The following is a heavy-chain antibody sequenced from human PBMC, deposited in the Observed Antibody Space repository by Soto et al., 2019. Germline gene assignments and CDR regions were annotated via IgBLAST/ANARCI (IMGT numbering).Heavy chain of an antibody. J-gene: IGHJ4*02. CDR1: GFTFSSYG. Sequence: GGSLRLSCAASGFTFSSYGMHWVRQAPGKGLEWVAVISYDGSNKYYADSVKGRFTISRDNSKNTLYLQMNSLRAEDTAVYYCAKVKGPKSRYPYYFDYWGQGTLVTVSS. D-gene: IGHD2-2*01. V-gene: IGHV3-30*18. CDR3: AKVKGPKSRYPYYFDY. CDR2: ISYDGSNK.